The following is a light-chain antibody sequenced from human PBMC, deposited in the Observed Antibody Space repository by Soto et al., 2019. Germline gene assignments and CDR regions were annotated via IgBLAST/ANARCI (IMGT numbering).Light chain of an antibody. V-gene: IGLV2-8*01. CDR3: CPYAGSNNYV. CDR2: DVI. CDR1: SSDIGGYNF. Sequence: QSALTQPPSASGSPGQSVTISCTGTSSDIGGYNFVSWYQQHPGKAPKLMIYDVIKRPSGVPDRFSGSKSGNTASLTLSGLQAEDEADYYCCPYAGSNNYVFGSGTKLTVL. J-gene: IGLJ1*01.